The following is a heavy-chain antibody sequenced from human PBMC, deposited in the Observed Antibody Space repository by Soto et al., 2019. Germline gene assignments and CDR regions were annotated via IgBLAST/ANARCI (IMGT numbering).Heavy chain of an antibody. CDR3: AREWGLVWGAYDT. J-gene: IGHJ3*02. D-gene: IGHD6-19*01. V-gene: IGHV2-5*02. CDR2: IYWDDGQ. CDR1: GFSLSPSGVG. Sequence: QITLKGSGPPLVRPTQPLTLTCTFSGFSLSPSGVGWGWIRQPPGKALEWLAVIYWDDGQRYSPSLKSRVTLTKDTSRNQVVLSMTNMDPVDTATYYCAREWGLVWGAYDTWGQGTTVTVSS.